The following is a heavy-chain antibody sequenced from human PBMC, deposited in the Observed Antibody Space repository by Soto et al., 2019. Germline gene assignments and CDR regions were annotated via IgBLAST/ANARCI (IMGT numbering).Heavy chain of an antibody. V-gene: IGHV3-30*03. CDR2: ISYDGSDK. CDR3: VGGQYYFDY. CDR1: GFPFTYYG. J-gene: IGHJ4*02. Sequence: QVQLVESGGGVVQPGRSLRLSCAASGFPFTYYGMHWVREGPDTGLEWVAIISYDGSDKYYADSVKGRFTISRDNSKNTLYLQMNSLRPEDTALYYCVGGQYYFDYRGQGTLVIVSS. D-gene: IGHD3-10*01.